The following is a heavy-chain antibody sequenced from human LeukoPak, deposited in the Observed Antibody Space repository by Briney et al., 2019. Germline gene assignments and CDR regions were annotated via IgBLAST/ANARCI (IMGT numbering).Heavy chain of an antibody. CDR3: ARDLRYGSGSPRFDP. Sequence: ASVKVSCKASGYTFTSYDINWVRQATGQGLEWMGWMNPNSGGTNYAQKFQGRVTMTRDTSISTAYMELSRLRSDDTAVYYCARDLRYGSGSPRFDPWGQGTLVTVSS. CDR1: GYTFTSYD. CDR2: MNPNSGGT. J-gene: IGHJ5*02. D-gene: IGHD3-10*01. V-gene: IGHV1-2*02.